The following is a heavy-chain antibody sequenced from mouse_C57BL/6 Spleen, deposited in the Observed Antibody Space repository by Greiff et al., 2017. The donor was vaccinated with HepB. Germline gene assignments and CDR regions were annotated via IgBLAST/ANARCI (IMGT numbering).Heavy chain of an antibody. J-gene: IGHJ1*03. CDR3: ARDRVDYGSSYWYFDV. Sequence: EVQLVESGGGLVKPGGSLKLSCAASGFTFSSYAMSWVRQTPEKRLEWVATISDGGSYTYYPDNVKGRFTISRDNAKNNLYLQMSHLKSEDTAMYYCARDRVDYGSSYWYFDVWGTGTTVTVSS. CDR2: ISDGGSYT. V-gene: IGHV5-4*01. D-gene: IGHD1-1*01. CDR1: GFTFSSYA.